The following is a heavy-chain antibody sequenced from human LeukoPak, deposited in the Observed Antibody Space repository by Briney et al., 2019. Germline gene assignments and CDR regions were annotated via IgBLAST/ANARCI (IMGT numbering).Heavy chain of an antibody. D-gene: IGHD1-26*01. V-gene: IGHV3-23*01. J-gene: IGHJ4*02. Sequence: GGSLRLPCAASGFTFSSYAMSWVRQAPGKGLEWVSAISGSGGSTYYADSVKGRFTISRDNSKNTLYLQMNSLRAEDTAVYYCAKWWELPPYYFDYWGQGTLVTVSS. CDR2: ISGSGGST. CDR1: GFTFSSYA. CDR3: AKWWELPPYYFDY.